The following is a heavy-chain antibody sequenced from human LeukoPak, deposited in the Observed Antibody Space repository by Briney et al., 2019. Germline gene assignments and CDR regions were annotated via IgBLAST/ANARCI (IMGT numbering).Heavy chain of an antibody. Sequence: EASVKVSCKASGYTFTGYYMHWVRQAPGQGLAWMGWINPNSGGTNYAQKFQGRVTMTRDTSISTAYMELSRLRSDDTAVYYCAGLGYCSSTSCYASNFDFWGQGTLVTVSS. CDR2: INPNSGGT. D-gene: IGHD2-2*01. CDR3: AGLGYCSSTSCYASNFDF. V-gene: IGHV1-2*02. CDR1: GYTFTGYY. J-gene: IGHJ4*02.